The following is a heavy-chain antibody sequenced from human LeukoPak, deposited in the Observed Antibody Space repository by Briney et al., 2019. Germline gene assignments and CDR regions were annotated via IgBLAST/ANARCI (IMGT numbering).Heavy chain of an antibody. D-gene: IGHD1-14*01. CDR3: ARDPYRRGFDI. CDR2: IIPIFGTA. CDR1: GGTFSSYA. V-gene: IGHV1-69*06. J-gene: IGHJ3*02. Sequence: GASVKVCCKASGGTFSSYAISWVRQAPGQGLEWMGGIIPIFGTANYAQKFQGRVTITADKSTSTAYMELSSLRSEDTAVYYCARDPYRRGFDIWGQGTMVTVSS.